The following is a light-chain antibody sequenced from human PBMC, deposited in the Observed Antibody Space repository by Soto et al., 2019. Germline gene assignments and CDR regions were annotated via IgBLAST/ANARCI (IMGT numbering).Light chain of an antibody. CDR2: AAS. Sequence: DIQLTQSPSSLSASVGDRLTITCRANQSISAYLSWYQQSPGKAPKLLMYAASNLQSGVPSRFSGSGSGTDFTLTITSLRPEDFATYYCQQTYSRPYSFGQGTKVEIK. CDR1: QSISAY. CDR3: QQTYSRPYS. V-gene: IGKV1-39*01. J-gene: IGKJ2*03.